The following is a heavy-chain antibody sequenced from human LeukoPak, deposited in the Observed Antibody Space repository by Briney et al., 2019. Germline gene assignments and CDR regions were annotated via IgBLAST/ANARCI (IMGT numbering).Heavy chain of an antibody. CDR2: IYYSGST. D-gene: IGHD3-9*01. CDR1: GGSISSSSYY. V-gene: IGHV4-39*07. Sequence: SETLSLTCTVSGGSISSSSYYWGWIRQPPGKGLEWIGSIYYSGSTYYNPSLKSRVSISVDTSKNQFSPKLSSVTAADTAVYYCAMSTLLRYFDYDAFDIWGQGTMVTVSS. CDR3: AMSTLLRYFDYDAFDI. J-gene: IGHJ3*02.